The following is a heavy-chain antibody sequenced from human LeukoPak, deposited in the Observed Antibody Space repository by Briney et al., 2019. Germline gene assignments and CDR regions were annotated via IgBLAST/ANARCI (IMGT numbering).Heavy chain of an antibody. CDR2: IYYSGST. CDR3: AREERYCSSTSCYMIAFDI. J-gene: IGHJ3*02. Sequence: SETLSLTCTGSGGSISSGDYYWSWIRQPPGKGLEWIGYIYYSGSTYYNPSLKSRVTISVDTSKNQFSLKLSSVTAADTAVYYCAREERYCSSTSCYMIAFDIWGQGTMVTVSS. CDR1: GGSISSGDYY. V-gene: IGHV4-30-4*08. D-gene: IGHD2-2*02.